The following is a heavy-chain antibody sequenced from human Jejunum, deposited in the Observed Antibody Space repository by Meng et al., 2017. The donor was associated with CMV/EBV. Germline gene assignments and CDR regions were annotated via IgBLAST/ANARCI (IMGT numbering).Heavy chain of an antibody. D-gene: IGHD1-1*01. V-gene: IGHV3-23*01. CDR1: FSTYA. J-gene: IGHJ6*02. CDR2: IGGSGDGT. Sequence: FSTYAINWVRQAPGKGLAWVSAIGGSGDGTYYADSVKGRFTISRDNFKDTVFLQMSSLRAEDTAIYYCALTYTTGTYFYYYGLDVWGQGTTVTVSS. CDR3: ALTYTTGTYFYYYGLDV.